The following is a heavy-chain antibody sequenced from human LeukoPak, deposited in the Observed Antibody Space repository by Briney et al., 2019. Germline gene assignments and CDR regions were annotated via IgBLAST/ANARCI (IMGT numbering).Heavy chain of an antibody. CDR2: ISSCSTYM. J-gene: IGHJ3*02. CDR3: GRVGGRSKAAKGDAFDI. Sequence: GGALRLSFATSGFNFSSYCMNLVRQAPGKGLEWVSSISSCSTYMYYADSVKGRFTISRDNAQNSMYLQMNSLRAEDTAVYYCGRVGGRSKAAKGDAFDIWGQGTMVTVSS. V-gene: IGHV3-21*01. D-gene: IGHD6-6*01. CDR1: GFNFSSYC.